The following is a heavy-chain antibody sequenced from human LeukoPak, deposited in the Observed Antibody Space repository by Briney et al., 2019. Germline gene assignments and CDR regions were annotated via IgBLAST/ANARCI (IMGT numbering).Heavy chain of an antibody. CDR2: INPKSGGT. CDR3: GRDGGYCGSTTCYSRAEYYYYGLDA. D-gene: IGHD2-2*02. CDR1: GYDYTGFY. J-gene: IGHJ6*02. Sequence: ASVKVSCKASGYDYTGFYIYWVRQAPGQGLEWMGRINPKSGGTNYGQKFQCRVTMTRDTSISTAYMELSRLTSDDTAVYYCGRDGGYCGSTTCYSRAEYYYYGLDAWGQGTTVTVSS. V-gene: IGHV1-2*06.